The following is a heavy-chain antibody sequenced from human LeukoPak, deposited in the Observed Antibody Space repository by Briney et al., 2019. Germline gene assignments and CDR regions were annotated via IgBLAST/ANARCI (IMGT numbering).Heavy chain of an antibody. V-gene: IGHV3-74*01. CDR3: ARDGRDYYDSPSDI. CDR2: INSDGSST. J-gene: IGHJ3*02. Sequence: PSETLSLTCAVYGGSFSGYYWSWIRQPPGKGLVWVSRINSDGSSTSYADSVKGRFTISRDNAKNTLYLQMNSLRAEDTAVYYCARDGRDYYDSPSDIWGQGTMVTVSS. D-gene: IGHD3-22*01. CDR1: GGSFSGYY.